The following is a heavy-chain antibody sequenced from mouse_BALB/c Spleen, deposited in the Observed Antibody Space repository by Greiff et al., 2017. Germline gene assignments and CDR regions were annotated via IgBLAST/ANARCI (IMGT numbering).Heavy chain of an antibody. CDR1: GFTFSSFG. J-gene: IGHJ4*01. V-gene: IGHV5-17*02. CDR2: ISSGSSTI. CDR3: ARYRTGYYYAMDY. Sequence: EVHLVESGGGLVQPGGSRKLSCAASGFTFSSFGMHWVRQAPEKGLEWVAYISSGSSTIYYADTVKGRFTISRDNPKNTLFLQMTSLRSEDTAMYYCARYRTGYYYAMDYWGQGTSVTVSS. D-gene: IGHD4-1*01.